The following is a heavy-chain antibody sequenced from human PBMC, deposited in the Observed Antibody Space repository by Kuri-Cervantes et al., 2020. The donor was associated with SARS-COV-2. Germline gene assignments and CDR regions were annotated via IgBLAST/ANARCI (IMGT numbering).Heavy chain of an antibody. CDR3: ARANGDYQIEIDYYYYYYMDV. Sequence: ESLKISCAASGFTFSSYSMNWVRQPPGKGLEWIGSIYYSGSTYYNPSLKSRVTISVDTSMTQFSLKLSSVTAADTAVYYCARANGDYQIEIDYYYYYYMDVWGKGTTVTVSS. D-gene: IGHD4-17*01. CDR2: IYYSGST. J-gene: IGHJ6*03. CDR1: GFTFSSYS. V-gene: IGHV4-39*07.